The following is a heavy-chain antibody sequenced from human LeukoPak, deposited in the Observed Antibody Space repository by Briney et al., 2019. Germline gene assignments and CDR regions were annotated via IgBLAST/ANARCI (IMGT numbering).Heavy chain of an antibody. D-gene: IGHD3-3*01. CDR1: GYTFTSYG. V-gene: IGHV1-18*01. CDR2: ISAYNGNT. CDR3: AKAGYYDFWSGYSNFDY. J-gene: IGHJ4*02. Sequence: GASVRVSCKASGYTFTSYGISWVRQAPGQGLEWMGWISAYNGNTNYAQKLQGRVTMTTDTSTSTAYMELRSLRPDDTAVYYCAKAGYYDFWSGYSNFDYWGQGTLVTVSS.